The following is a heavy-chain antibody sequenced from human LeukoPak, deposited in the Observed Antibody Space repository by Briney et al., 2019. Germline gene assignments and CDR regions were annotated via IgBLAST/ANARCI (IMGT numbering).Heavy chain of an antibody. CDR3: ARVSRYSYGSKNDDY. V-gene: IGHV4-34*01. Sequence: KPSETLSLTCAVYGGSFSGYYWSWIRQPPGKGLEWIGEINHSGSTNYNPSLKSRVTISVDTSKNQFSLKLSSVTAADTAVYYCARVSRYSYGSKNDDYWGQGTLVTVSS. CDR2: INHSGST. CDR1: GGSFSGYY. J-gene: IGHJ4*02. D-gene: IGHD5-18*01.